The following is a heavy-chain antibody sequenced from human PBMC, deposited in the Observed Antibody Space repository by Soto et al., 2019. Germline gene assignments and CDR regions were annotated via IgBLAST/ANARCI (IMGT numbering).Heavy chain of an antibody. CDR3: ARPLWRDDYNWGYFDL. D-gene: IGHD4-4*01. Sequence: QVQLVESGGGVVQPGRSLRLSCAASGFTFSSYAMHWVRQAPGKGLEWVAVISYGGSNKYYADSVKGRFPISRDNSKNTLYLQMNSLRAEDTAVYYCARPLWRDDYNWGYFDLWGRGTLVTVSS. V-gene: IGHV3-30-3*01. J-gene: IGHJ2*01. CDR2: ISYGGSNK. CDR1: GFTFSSYA.